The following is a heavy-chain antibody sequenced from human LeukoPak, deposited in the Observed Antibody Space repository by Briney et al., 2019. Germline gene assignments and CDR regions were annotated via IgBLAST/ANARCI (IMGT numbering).Heavy chain of an antibody. CDR2: IAASGSNK. D-gene: IGHD3-10*01. CDR1: GFSFGKYA. Sequence: GGSLRLSCTASGFSFGKYAMEWVRQAPGKGLEWVAVIAASGSNKYYAASVRGRFTISRDNAKNTVYLQMNGVRPEDTAIYYCARESHYGSGAMGYFANWGQRPPVTVSS. CDR3: ARESHYGSGAMGYFAN. V-gene: IGHV3-30*04. J-gene: IGHJ4*02.